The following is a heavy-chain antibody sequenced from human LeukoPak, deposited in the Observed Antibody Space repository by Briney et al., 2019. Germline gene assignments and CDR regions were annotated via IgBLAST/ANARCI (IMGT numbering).Heavy chain of an antibody. CDR1: GFSLSTSG. Sequence: GGSLRLSCAASGFSLSTSGMNWVRQAPGKGLEWVSAISGSGGSTYYADSVKGRFTISRDNSKNTLYLQMNSLRAEGTAVYYCAKGDVYDSSGYYWGQGTLVTVSS. V-gene: IGHV3-23*01. CDR2: ISGSGGST. J-gene: IGHJ4*02. D-gene: IGHD3-22*01. CDR3: AKGDVYDSSGYY.